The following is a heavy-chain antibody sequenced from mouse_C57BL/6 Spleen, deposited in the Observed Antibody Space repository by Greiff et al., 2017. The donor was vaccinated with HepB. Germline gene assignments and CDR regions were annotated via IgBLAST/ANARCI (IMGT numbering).Heavy chain of an antibody. V-gene: IGHV3-6*01. J-gene: IGHJ2*01. CDR3: AGGLRLLRY. CDR1: GYSITSGYY. D-gene: IGHD3-2*02. Sequence: EVQLVESGPGLVKPSQSLSLTCSVTGYSITSGYYWNWIRQFPGNKLEWMGYISYDGSNNYNPSLKNRISITRDTSKNQFFLKLNSVTTEDTATYYCAGGLRLLRYWGQGTTLTVSS. CDR2: ISYDGSN.